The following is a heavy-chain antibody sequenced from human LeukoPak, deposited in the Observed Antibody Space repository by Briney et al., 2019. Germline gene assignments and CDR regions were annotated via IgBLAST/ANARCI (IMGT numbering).Heavy chain of an antibody. CDR2: INPSGGST. J-gene: IGHJ3*01. D-gene: IGHD3-22*01. Sequence: GASVKVSCKASGYTFTSYYMHWVRQAPGQGLEWMGIINPSGGSTSYAQKFQGRVTMTRDMSTSTVYMELSSLRSEDTAVYYCARAEVDYYDSSGQIDYWGQGTMVTVSS. V-gene: IGHV1-46*01. CDR3: ARAEVDYYDSSGQIDY. CDR1: GYTFTSYY.